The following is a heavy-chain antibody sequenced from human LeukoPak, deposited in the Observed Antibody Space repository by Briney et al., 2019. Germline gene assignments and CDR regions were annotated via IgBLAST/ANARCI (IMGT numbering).Heavy chain of an antibody. CDR3: ATSRRTFWYFDL. CDR1: EFTFSTYV. J-gene: IGHJ2*01. V-gene: IGHV3-23*01. CDR2: LSSSGST. Sequence: GESLRLSCATSEFTFSTYVVSWVRQAPGKGLEWVSGLSSSGSTYYADSVKGRFTISRDNSKSTLYLQMSSLRIEDTAVYHCATSRRTFWYFDLWGRGTLVTVSS.